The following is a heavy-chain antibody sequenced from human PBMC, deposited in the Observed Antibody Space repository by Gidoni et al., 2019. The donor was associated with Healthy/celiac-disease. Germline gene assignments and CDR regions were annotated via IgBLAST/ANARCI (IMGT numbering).Heavy chain of an antibody. J-gene: IGHJ5*02. Sequence: VQLQHSGPGLVKPSQTLSLTCAISGDRVSSNSAPWNWIRQSPSRGLEWLGRTYYRSKWYNDYAVSVKSRITINPDTSKNQFSLQMNSVTTEDTAVYYCERDAIIGSSWYTEVWFDPWGQGTLVNVSS. V-gene: IGHV6-1*01. D-gene: IGHD6-13*01. CDR2: TYYRSKWYN. CDR1: GDRVSSNSAP. CDR3: ERDAIIGSSWYTEVWFDP.